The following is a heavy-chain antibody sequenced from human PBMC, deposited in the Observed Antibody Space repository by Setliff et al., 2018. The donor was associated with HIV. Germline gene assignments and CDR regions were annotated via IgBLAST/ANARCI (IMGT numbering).Heavy chain of an antibody. D-gene: IGHD1-1*01. CDR2: IYYSGST. Sequence: SETLSLTCTVSGGSINTGSYYWGWIRQPPGKGLESIGTIYYSGSTYYKSSLKSRLTISVDTSKNQFSLKMSSVTAADTAVYYCARNSQKGIQPLLLAPWGPGTLVTVSS. CDR3: ARNSQKGIQPLLLAP. J-gene: IGHJ5*02. CDR1: GGSINTGSYY. V-gene: IGHV4-39*07.